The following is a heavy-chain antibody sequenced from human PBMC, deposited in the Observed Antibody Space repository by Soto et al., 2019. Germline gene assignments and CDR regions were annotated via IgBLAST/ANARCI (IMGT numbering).Heavy chain of an antibody. V-gene: IGHV5-51*01. J-gene: IGHJ4*02. CDR1: GYSFTSYW. D-gene: IGHD5-12*01. CDR2: IYPGDSDT. CDR3: ARAVDAYNDPYYFDF. Sequence: GESLKISCKGSGYSFTSYWIGWARQMPGKGLEWMGVIYPGDSDTRYSPSFQGQVTISADKSITTAYLQWSSLKASDTAMYYCARAVDAYNDPYYFDFWGQGTLVTVSS.